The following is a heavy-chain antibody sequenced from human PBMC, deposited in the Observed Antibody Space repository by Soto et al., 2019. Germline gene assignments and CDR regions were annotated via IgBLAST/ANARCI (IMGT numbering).Heavy chain of an antibody. V-gene: IGHV5-51*01. CDR2: IYPGDFDI. J-gene: IGHJ4*02. D-gene: IGHD3-16*01. Sequence: GESLKISCKGSGYKFIDYWIGWVRQVPGKGLEWMGSIYPGDFDIKYGPSFHGQVTISADKSITTVYLHWSGLKASDTGIYYCARALGGEYYDRRSWYSAYWGQGTQVTV. CDR3: ARALGGEYYDRRSWYSAY. CDR1: GYKFIDYW.